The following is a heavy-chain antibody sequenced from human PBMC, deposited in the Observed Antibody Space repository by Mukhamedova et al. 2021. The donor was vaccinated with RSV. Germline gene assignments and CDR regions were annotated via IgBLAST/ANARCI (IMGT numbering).Heavy chain of an antibody. J-gene: IGHJ6*02. V-gene: IGHV4-59*01. CDR3: ASGVSHYYYYGMDG. CDR2: IYYSGST. D-gene: IGHD3-10*01. Sequence: GLEWIGYIYYSGSTNYNPSLKSRVTISVDTSKNQFSLKLSSVTAADTAVYYCASGVSHYYYYGMDGWGHGTTVTVSS.